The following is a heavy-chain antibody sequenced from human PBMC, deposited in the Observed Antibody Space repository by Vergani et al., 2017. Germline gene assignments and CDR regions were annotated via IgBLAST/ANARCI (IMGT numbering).Heavy chain of an antibody. CDR3: AKVAPSQTKYYYDRSGYYNYYYYYMDV. V-gene: IGHV3-23*01. Sequence: EVQLLESGGGLVQPGGSLRLSCAASGFTFSSYAMSWVRQAPGKGLEWVSAISGSGGSTYYADSVKGRFTISRDNSKNTLYLQMNSLRAEDTAVYYCAKVAPSQTKYYYDRSGYYNYYYYYMDVWGKGTTVTVSS. D-gene: IGHD3-22*01. CDR1: GFTFSSYA. CDR2: ISGSGGST. J-gene: IGHJ6*03.